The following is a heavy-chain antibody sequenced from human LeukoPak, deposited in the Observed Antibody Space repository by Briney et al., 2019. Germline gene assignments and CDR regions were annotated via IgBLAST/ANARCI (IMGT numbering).Heavy chain of an antibody. J-gene: IGHJ4*02. CDR2: IWYDGSNK. V-gene: IGHV3-33*01. Sequence: PGGSLRLSCAASGFTFSSYGMHWVRQAPGKGLEWVAVIWYDGSNKYYADSVKGRFTISRDNSKNTLYMQMNSLRAEDTAVYYCARDAHILTVTTTPDYWGQGTLVTVSS. CDR3: ARDAHILTVTTTPDY. D-gene: IGHD4-17*01. CDR1: GFTFSSYG.